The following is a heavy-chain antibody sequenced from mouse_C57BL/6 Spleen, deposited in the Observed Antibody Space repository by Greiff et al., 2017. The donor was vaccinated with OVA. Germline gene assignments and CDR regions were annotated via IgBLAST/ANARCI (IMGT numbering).Heavy chain of an antibody. CDR2: IDPNSGGT. CDR1: GYTFTSYW. V-gene: IGHV1-72*01. J-gene: IGHJ1*03. Sequence: QVHVKQPGAELVKPGASVKLSCKASGYTFTSYWMHWVKQRPGRGLEWIGRIDPNSGGTKYNEKFKSKATLTVDKPSSTAYMQLSSLTSEDSAVYYCARETVVDSYWYFDVWGTGTTVTVSS. CDR3: ARETVVDSYWYFDV. D-gene: IGHD1-1*01.